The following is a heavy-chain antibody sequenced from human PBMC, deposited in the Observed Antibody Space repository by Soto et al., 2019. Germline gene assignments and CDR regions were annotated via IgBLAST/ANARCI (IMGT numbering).Heavy chain of an antibody. CDR3: ALGNHRWLQLWYFDL. CDR2: IIPIFGTA. D-gene: IGHD5-12*01. CDR1: GGTFSSYT. Sequence: QVQLVQSGAEVKKPGSSVTVSCKASGGTFSSYTISWLRQAPGQGLEWMVGIIPIFGTAHYALKCQGRVKITANQSKSTVCIELRSRRSEDTAVYCCALGNHRWLQLWYFDLGGCGTLGPFSS. V-gene: IGHV1-69*12. J-gene: IGHJ2*01.